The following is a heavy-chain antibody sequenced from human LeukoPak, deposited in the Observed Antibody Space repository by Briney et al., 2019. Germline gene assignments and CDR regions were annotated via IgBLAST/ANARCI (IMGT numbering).Heavy chain of an antibody. CDR2: ISSSGYST. Sequence: PGGSLRLPCAASGFTFSNHGMNWVRQAPGKGLEWVSTISSSGYSTYYADSVKGRFTISRDNSKNTLYLQMNTLRAEDTAVYYCAKNPSGDYGSSDYYYVLWGQGTLVIVSS. CDR3: AKNPSGDYGSSDYYYVL. CDR1: GFTFSNHG. J-gene: IGHJ4*02. D-gene: IGHD3-22*01. V-gene: IGHV3-23*01.